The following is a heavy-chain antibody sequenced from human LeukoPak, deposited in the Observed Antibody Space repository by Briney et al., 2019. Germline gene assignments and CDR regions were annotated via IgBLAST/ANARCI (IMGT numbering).Heavy chain of an antibody. J-gene: IGHJ4*02. D-gene: IGHD6-13*01. CDR2: ISGSGGST. V-gene: IGHV3-23*01. CDR3: AKSPPRGSSWFFDY. Sequence: SGFTFSSYAMSXVRQAPGKGLEWVSAISGSGGSTYYADSVKGRFTISRDNSKNTLYLQMNSLRAEDTAVYYCAKSPPRGSSWFFDYWGQGTLVTVSS. CDR1: GFTFSSYA.